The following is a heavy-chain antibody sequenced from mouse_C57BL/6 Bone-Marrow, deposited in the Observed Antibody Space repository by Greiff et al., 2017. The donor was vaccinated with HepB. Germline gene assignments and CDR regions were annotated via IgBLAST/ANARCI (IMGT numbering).Heavy chain of an antibody. CDR3: ARRSNYLYAMDY. D-gene: IGHD2-5*01. Sequence: VKLMESDAELVKPGASVKISCKVSGYTFTDHTIHWMKQRPEQGLEWIGYIYPRDGSTKYNKKFKGKATLTADKSSSTAYMQLNSLTSEDSAVYFCARRSNYLYAMDYWGQGTSVTVSS. CDR2: IYPRDGST. J-gene: IGHJ4*01. V-gene: IGHV1-78*01. CDR1: GYTFTDHT.